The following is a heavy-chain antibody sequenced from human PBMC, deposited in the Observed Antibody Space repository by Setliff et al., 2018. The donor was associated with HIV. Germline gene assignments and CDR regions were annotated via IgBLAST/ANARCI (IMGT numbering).Heavy chain of an antibody. V-gene: IGHV3-72*01. J-gene: IGHJ4*02. Sequence: LRLSCAASGFTLSDHYIDWVRQAPGKGLEWVGRSRNKANSYTTEYAASVKGRFTISRDDSKNSLYLQMNSLKTEDTAVYYCTRVDSNYEKFDCWGQGSLVTVSS. D-gene: IGHD4-4*01. CDR3: TRVDSNYEKFDC. CDR2: SRNKANSYTT. CDR1: GFTLSDHY.